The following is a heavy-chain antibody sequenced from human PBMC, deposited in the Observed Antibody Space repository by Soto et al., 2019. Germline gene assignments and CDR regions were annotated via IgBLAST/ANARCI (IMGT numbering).Heavy chain of an antibody. V-gene: IGHV1-18*01. Sequence: QVQLVQSGAEVKKPGASVKVSCKASGYTFTSYGISWVRQAPGQGLEWMGWISAYNGNTNYAQKLQGRVTMTTDTSRRPPYGGLRPRRSEGPAVSSCGNLPPPVHSGGQEPL. D-gene: IGHD6-6*01. CDR1: GYTFTSYG. CDR2: ISAYNGNT. J-gene: IGHJ5*01. CDR3: GNLPPPVHS.